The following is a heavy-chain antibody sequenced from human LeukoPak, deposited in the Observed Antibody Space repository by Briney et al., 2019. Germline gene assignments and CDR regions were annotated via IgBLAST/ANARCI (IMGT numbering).Heavy chain of an antibody. D-gene: IGHD3-10*01. CDR1: GYTFTSYD. V-gene: IGHV1-8*01. CDR2: MNPNSGNT. CDR3: ARAVLPLYYFDY. Sequence: ASVKVSCKASGYTFTSYDINWVRQATGQGLEWMGWMNPNSGNTGYAQKFQGRVTMTRNTSISTAYMELSSLRSEDTAVYYCARAVLPLYYFDYWGQGTLVTVSS. J-gene: IGHJ4*02.